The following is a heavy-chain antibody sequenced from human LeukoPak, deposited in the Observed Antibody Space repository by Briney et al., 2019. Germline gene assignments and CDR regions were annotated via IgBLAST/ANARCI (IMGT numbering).Heavy chain of an antibody. CDR1: GGSISSYY. J-gene: IGHJ5*02. CDR2: IYTSGST. Sequence: PSETLSLTCTVSGGSISSYYWSWIRQPAGEGLESIGRIYTSGSTNYNPSLKSRVTMSVDTSKNQFSLKLSSVTAADTAVYYCARDVRRRLGYSYGYNWFDPWGQGTLVTVSS. V-gene: IGHV4-4*07. CDR3: ARDVRRRLGYSYGYNWFDP. D-gene: IGHD5-18*01.